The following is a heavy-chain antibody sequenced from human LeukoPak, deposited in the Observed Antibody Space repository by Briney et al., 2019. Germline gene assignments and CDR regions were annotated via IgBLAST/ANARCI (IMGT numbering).Heavy chain of an antibody. Sequence: SETLSLTCAVYGGSFSAYYWNWIRQPPGKGLEWIGEINHSGSTNYNPSLKSRVTISVDTSKNHFSLRLNSVTASDTAVYYCARHLSTYYDPWGQGTLVTVSS. J-gene: IGHJ5*02. V-gene: IGHV4-34*01. CDR1: GGSFSAYY. D-gene: IGHD3-10*01. CDR3: ARHLSTYYDP. CDR2: INHSGST.